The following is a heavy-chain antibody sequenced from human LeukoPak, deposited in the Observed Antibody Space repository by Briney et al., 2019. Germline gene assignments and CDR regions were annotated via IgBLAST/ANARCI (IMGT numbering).Heavy chain of an antibody. CDR3: AKVPPPDYEEPNDY. CDR1: GFTFSSYE. D-gene: IGHD4-17*01. J-gene: IGHJ4*02. V-gene: IGHV3-48*03. Sequence: PGGSLRLSCAASGFTFSSYEMNWVRQAPGKGLDWVSYISSGGSTINYADSVKGRFTISRDNAKNSLYLQMNSLRAEDTAVYYCAKVPPPDYEEPNDYWGQGTLVTVSS. CDR2: ISSGGSTI.